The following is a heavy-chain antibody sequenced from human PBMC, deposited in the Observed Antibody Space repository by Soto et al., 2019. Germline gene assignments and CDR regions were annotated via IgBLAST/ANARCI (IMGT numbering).Heavy chain of an antibody. CDR1: GFTFSSYA. Sequence: GGSLRLSCAASGFTFSSYAMHWVRQAPGKGLEWVAVISYDGSNKYYADSVKGRFTISRDNSKNTLYLQMNSLRAEDTAVYYCARVGRYCTNGVCYDVFFDYWGQGTLVTVSS. D-gene: IGHD2-8*01. CDR3: ARVGRYCTNGVCYDVFFDY. J-gene: IGHJ4*02. CDR2: ISYDGSNK. V-gene: IGHV3-30-3*01.